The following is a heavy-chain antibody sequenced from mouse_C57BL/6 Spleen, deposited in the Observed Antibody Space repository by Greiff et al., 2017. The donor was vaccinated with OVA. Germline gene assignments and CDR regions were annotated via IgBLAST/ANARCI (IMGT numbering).Heavy chain of an antibody. CDR2: IYPGDGDT. J-gene: IGHJ1*03. Sequence: VQRVESGAELVKPGASVKISCKASGYAFSSYWMNWVKQRPGKGLEWIGQIYPGDGDTNYNGKFKGKATLTADKSSSTAYMQLSSLTSEDSAVYFCARAVVATRYFDVWGTGTTVTVSS. CDR1: GYAFSSYW. D-gene: IGHD1-1*01. V-gene: IGHV1-80*01. CDR3: ARAVVATRYFDV.